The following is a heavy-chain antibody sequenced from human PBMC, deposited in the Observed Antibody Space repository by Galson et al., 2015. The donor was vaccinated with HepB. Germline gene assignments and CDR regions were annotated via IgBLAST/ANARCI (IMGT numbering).Heavy chain of an antibody. D-gene: IGHD2-2*01. J-gene: IGHJ4*02. CDR2: ISSSSSYI. Sequence: SLRLSCAASGFTFSSYSMNWVRQAPRKGLEWVSSISSSSSYIYYADSVKGRFTISRDNAKNSLYLQMNSLRAEDTAVYYCARDPACSSTSCYVEPYYFDYWGQGTLVTVSS. CDR3: ARDPACSSTSCYVEPYYFDY. CDR1: GFTFSSYS. V-gene: IGHV3-21*01.